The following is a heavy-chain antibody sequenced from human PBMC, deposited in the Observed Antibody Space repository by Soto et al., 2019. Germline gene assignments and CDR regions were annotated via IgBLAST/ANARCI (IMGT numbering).Heavy chain of an antibody. CDR3: AREGFASIAVAGTGWFDP. D-gene: IGHD6-19*01. J-gene: IGHJ5*02. Sequence: SVKVSCKTSGFTFSSSAVHWVRQARGHRLQWIGWIDVGSANANYAQMLQERVTISRDMSTSTAYMELSRLRSDDTAVYYCAREGFASIAVAGTGWFDPWGQGTLVTVSS. CDR1: GFTFSSSA. CDR2: IDVGSANA. V-gene: IGHV1-58*01.